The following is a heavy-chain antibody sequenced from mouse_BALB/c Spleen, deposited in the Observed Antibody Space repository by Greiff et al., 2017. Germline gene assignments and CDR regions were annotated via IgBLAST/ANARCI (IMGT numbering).Heavy chain of an antibody. CDR1: GYTFTSYW. Sequence: QVQLQQSGAELAKPGASVKMSCKASGYTFTSYWMHWVKQRPGQGLEWIGYINPSTGYTEYNQKFKDKATLTADKSSSTAYMQLSSLTSEDSAVYYCARYTARATGFAYWGQGTLVTVSA. CDR2: INPSTGYT. CDR3: ARYTARATGFAY. V-gene: IGHV1-7*01. J-gene: IGHJ3*01. D-gene: IGHD3-1*01.